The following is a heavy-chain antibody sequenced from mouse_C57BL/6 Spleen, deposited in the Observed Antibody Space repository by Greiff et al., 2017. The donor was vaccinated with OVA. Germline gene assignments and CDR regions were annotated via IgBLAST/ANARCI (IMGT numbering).Heavy chain of an antibody. Sequence: QVQLQQSGAELVRPGASVTLSCKASGYTFTDYEMHWVKQTPVLGLEWIGAIDPETGGTAYNQKFKGKAILTADKSSSTAYMELRSLTSEDSAVYYCTRFDGYTFDYWGQGTTLTVSS. CDR3: TRFDGYTFDY. V-gene: IGHV1-15*01. J-gene: IGHJ2*01. CDR2: IDPETGGT. D-gene: IGHD2-3*01. CDR1: GYTFTDYE.